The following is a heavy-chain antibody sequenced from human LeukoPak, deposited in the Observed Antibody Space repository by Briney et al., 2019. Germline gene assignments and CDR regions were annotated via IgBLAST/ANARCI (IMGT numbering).Heavy chain of an antibody. V-gene: IGHV4-59*08. CDR2: IYYSGST. CDR1: GGSISSYY. CDR3: ARGRRFPDY. J-gene: IGHJ4*02. Sequence: SETLSLTCTVSGGSISSYYWNWIRQPPGKGLEWIGYIYYSGSTYYNPSLKSRVTISVDTSKNQFSLKLSSVTAADTAVYYCARGRRFPDYWGQGTLVTVSS. D-gene: IGHD3-3*01.